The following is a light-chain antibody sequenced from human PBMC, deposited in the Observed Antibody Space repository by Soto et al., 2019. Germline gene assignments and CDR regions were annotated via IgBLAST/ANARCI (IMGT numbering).Light chain of an antibody. CDR2: GAS. V-gene: IGKV3-20*01. CDR1: QSVSSSY. J-gene: IGKJ3*01. CDR3: QQYGSSPFT. Sequence: ESVLTQSPGTLSMSPGERATLSCRASQSVSSSYSAWYQQKPGQAPRLLIYGASSRATGIPDRFSGSGSGTHFTLTISRLEPEDFAVYYCQQYGSSPFTFGPGTKVDIK.